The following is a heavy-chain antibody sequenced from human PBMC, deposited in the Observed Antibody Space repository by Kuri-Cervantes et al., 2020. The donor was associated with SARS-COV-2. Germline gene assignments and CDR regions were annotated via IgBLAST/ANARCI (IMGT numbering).Heavy chain of an antibody. J-gene: IGHJ4*02. V-gene: IGHV3-30*18. CDR3: AKDCTYYDILTGYDY. CDR2: ISYEGSNK. CDR1: GFSFSNYG. D-gene: IGHD3-9*01. Sequence: GESLKISCAASGFSFSNYGMHWVRQAPGKGLEWVASISYEGSNKHYADSVKDRFTISRDYSRDTLYLQMNSLRAEDTAVYYCAKDCTYYDILTGYDYWGQGTLVTVSS.